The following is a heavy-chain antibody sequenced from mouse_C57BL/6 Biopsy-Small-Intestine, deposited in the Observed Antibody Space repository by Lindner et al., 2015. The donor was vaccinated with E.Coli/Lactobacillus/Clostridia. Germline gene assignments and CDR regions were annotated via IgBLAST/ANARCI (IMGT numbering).Heavy chain of an antibody. J-gene: IGHJ4*01. CDR1: GFSFNTYA. V-gene: IGHV10-1*01. CDR3: VRYDYDYYAMDY. Sequence: VQLQESGGGLVQPKGSLKLSCAASGFSFNTYAMNWVRQAPGKGLEWVARIRSKSNNYATYYADSVKDRFTISRDDSESMLYLQMNNLKTEDTAMYYCVRYDYDYYAMDYWGQGTSVTVSX. CDR2: IRSKSNNYAT. D-gene: IGHD2-4*01.